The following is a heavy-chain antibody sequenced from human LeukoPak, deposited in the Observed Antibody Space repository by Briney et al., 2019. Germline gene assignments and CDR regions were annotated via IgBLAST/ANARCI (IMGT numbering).Heavy chain of an antibody. J-gene: IGHJ4*02. Sequence: GGSLRLSCAASGFSFSNYSMIWVRQAPGKGLEWVSYIRSSGPSIYYAGSVKGRFTISRDNAKNSLYLQMNSLRAEDTAVYYCASGFSDYFDYWGQGTLVTVSS. CDR3: ASGFSDYFDY. CDR2: IRSSGPSI. V-gene: IGHV3-21*01. D-gene: IGHD3-3*01. CDR1: GFSFSNYS.